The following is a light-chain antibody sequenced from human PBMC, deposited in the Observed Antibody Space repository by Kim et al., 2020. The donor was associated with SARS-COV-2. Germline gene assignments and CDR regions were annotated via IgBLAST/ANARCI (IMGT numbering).Light chain of an antibody. J-gene: IGLJ3*02. Sequence: APGKTATITCGGKNIGSKSVHWYQQKPGQAPVLAIYYDSDRPSGIPERFSGSNSDNTAALTIARVEAGDEADYYCHVWDGTADQGVFGGGTRLTVL. CDR3: HVWDGTADQGV. CDR1: NIGSKS. V-gene: IGLV3-21*04. CDR2: YDS.